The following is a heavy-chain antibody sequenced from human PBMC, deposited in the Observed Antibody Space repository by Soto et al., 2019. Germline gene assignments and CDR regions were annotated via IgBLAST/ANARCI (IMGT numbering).Heavy chain of an antibody. D-gene: IGHD6-13*01. CDR2: INPNSGGT. CDR3: AREAAGAGYHYYYGMDV. Sequence: ASVKVSCKASGYTFTGCYMHWVRQAPGQGLEWMGWINPNSGGTNYAQKFQGRVTMTRDTSISTAYMELSRLRSDDTAVYYCAREAAGAGYHYYYGMDVWGQGTTVTVSS. V-gene: IGHV1-2*02. CDR1: GYTFTGCY. J-gene: IGHJ6*02.